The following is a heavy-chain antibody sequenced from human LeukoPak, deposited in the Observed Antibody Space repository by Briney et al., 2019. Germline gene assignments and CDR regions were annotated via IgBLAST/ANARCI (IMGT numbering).Heavy chain of an antibody. CDR3: ARDSMPRSIAAAGRGGWFDP. Sequence: SQTLSLTCAISGDSVSSNSAAWNWIRQSPSRGLEWLGRTYYRSKWYNDYAVSVKSRITINPDTSKNQFSLQLNSVTPEDTAVYYCARDSMPRSIAAAGRGGWFDPWGQGTLVTVSS. D-gene: IGHD6-13*01. J-gene: IGHJ5*02. CDR1: GDSVSSNSAA. V-gene: IGHV6-1*01. CDR2: TYYRSKWYN.